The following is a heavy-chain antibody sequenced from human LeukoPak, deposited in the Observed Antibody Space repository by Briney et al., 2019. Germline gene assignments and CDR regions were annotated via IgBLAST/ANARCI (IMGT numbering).Heavy chain of an antibody. Sequence: GESLKISCKASGYSFSNYWIGWVRQMPGKGLEWMGIIYPGDSDTRYSPSFQGQVTISADESITTGYLQWSSLKASDTAMYYCARAPTSVSNPYYFDYWGQGALVTVSS. D-gene: IGHD4-11*01. J-gene: IGHJ4*02. CDR1: GYSFSNYW. CDR2: IYPGDSDT. CDR3: ARAPTSVSNPYYFDY. V-gene: IGHV5-51*01.